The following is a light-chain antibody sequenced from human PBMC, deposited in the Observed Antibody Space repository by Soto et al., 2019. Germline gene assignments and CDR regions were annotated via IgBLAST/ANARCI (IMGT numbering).Light chain of an antibody. CDR3: QQRSNWPIT. J-gene: IGKJ5*01. CDR2: DAS. Sequence: EIVLTQSPAIPSLSPGERATLSCRASQSVSSYLAWYQQKPGQAPRLLIYDASNRATGIPARFSGSGSGTDFTLTISSLEPEDFAVYYCQQRSNWPITFGQGTRLEI. CDR1: QSVSSY. V-gene: IGKV3-11*01.